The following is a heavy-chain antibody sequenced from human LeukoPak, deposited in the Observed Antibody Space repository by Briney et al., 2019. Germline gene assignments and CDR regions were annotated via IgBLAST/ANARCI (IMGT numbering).Heavy chain of an antibody. V-gene: IGHV1-69*05. D-gene: IGHD6-6*01. CDR2: IIPIFGTA. CDR3: ARRYGSSSEAGAFDI. Sequence: SVKVPCKASGGTFSSYAISWVRQAPGQGLEWMGGIIPIFGTANYAQKFQGRVTITTDESTSTAYMELSSLRSEDTAVYYCARRYGSSSEAGAFDIWGQGTMVTVSS. CDR1: GGTFSSYA. J-gene: IGHJ3*02.